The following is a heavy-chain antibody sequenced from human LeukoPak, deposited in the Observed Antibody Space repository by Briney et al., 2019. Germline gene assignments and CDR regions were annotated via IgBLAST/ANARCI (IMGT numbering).Heavy chain of an antibody. Sequence: SQTLSLTCTVSGGSISSGGYFWSWIRQHPGKGLEWIVYIYYSGSTYYNPSLNSRVSISLDTSKNQFSLKLNSVTAADTAVYYCARGYGDYAYFDYWGQGTLVTVSS. CDR3: ARGYGDYAYFDY. J-gene: IGHJ4*02. D-gene: IGHD4-17*01. V-gene: IGHV4-31*03. CDR1: GGSISSGGYF. CDR2: IYYSGST.